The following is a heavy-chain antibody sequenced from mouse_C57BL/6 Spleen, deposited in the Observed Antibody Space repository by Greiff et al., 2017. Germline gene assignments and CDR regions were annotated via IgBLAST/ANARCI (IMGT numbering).Heavy chain of an antibody. CDR1: GYTFTDYN. J-gene: IGHJ2*01. V-gene: IGHV1-22*01. D-gene: IGHD1-1*01. CDR3: APSIVASYYFDD. Sequence: VQLQQPGPELVKPGASVKMSCKASGYTFTDYNMHWVKQSHGKSLEWIGYINPNNGGTSYNQKFKGKATLTVNKSSSTAYMELRSLTSEDSAVYYCAPSIVASYYFDDWGQGTTLTVSS. CDR2: INPNNGGT.